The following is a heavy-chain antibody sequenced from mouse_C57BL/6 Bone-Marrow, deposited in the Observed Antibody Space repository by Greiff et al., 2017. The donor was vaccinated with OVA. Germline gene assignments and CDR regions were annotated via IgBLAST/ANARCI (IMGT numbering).Heavy chain of an antibody. Sequence: QVQLQQPGAELVMPGASVKLSCKASGYTFTSYWMHWVKQRPGQGLEWIGEIDPSDSYTNYNQKFKGKSTLTVDKSSSTSYMQLSSLTSEDAAVYYGANYDSSPEFAYWGQGTLVTVSA. CDR2: IDPSDSYT. V-gene: IGHV1-69*01. CDR1: GYTFTSYW. D-gene: IGHD1-1*01. J-gene: IGHJ3*01. CDR3: ANYDSSPEFAY.